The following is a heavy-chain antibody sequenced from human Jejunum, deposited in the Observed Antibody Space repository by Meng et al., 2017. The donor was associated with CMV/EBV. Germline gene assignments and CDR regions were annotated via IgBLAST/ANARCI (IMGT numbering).Heavy chain of an antibody. CDR3: ARSTIDIFHFFDY. Sequence: SGFTFPIYATRWVRQAPGQSLEWMAWVFAGSVNIDYSEAFHGRVTITRYKSANTAYIELRSLISEDTAVYSCARSTIDIFHFFDYWGQGTLVTVSS. CDR2: VFAGSVNI. V-gene: IGHV1-3*01. J-gene: IGHJ4*02. D-gene: IGHD2-21*01. CDR1: GFTFPIYA.